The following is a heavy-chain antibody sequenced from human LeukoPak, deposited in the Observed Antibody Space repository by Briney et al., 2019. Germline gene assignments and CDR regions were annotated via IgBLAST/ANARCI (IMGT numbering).Heavy chain of an antibody. V-gene: IGHV3-9*01. CDR2: ISWNSGTR. CDR3: AKASGGYCSSISCYHFDY. D-gene: IGHD2-2*01. Sequence: GGSLRLSCAASGFTFDDYAMHWARQAPGKGLEWVSSISWNSGTRRYADSVKGRFTISRDNAKNSLYLQMNGLRTEDTALYYCAKASGGYCSSISCYHFDYWGQGILVTVSS. J-gene: IGHJ4*02. CDR1: GFTFDDYA.